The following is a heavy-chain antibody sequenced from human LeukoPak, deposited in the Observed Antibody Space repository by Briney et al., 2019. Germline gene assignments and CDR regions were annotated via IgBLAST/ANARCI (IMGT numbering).Heavy chain of an antibody. CDR2: IIPIFGTA. CDR3: ARSRAEGGSPDY. Sequence: GASVKVSCKASGGTFSSYAISWVRQAPGQGLEWMGGIIPIFGTANYAQKFQGRVTITADKSTSTAYMELSSLRSEDTAVYYCARSRAEGGSPDYWGQGTLVTVPS. CDR1: GGTFSSYA. J-gene: IGHJ4*02. D-gene: IGHD6-25*01. V-gene: IGHV1-69*06.